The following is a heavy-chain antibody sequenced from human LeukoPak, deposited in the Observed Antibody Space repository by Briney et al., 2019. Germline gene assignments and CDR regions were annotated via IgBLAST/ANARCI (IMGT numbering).Heavy chain of an antibody. CDR1: GFTFGDYA. D-gene: IGHD4-17*01. CDR2: IRSKAYGGTT. Sequence: GGSLRLSCTASGFTFGDYAMSWVRQAPGKGLEWVGFIRSKAYGGTTEYAASVKGRFTISRDDSKSIAYLQMNSLKTEDTAVYYCTRAVGYGDYDYWGQGTLVTVPS. J-gene: IGHJ4*02. CDR3: TRAVGYGDYDY. V-gene: IGHV3-49*04.